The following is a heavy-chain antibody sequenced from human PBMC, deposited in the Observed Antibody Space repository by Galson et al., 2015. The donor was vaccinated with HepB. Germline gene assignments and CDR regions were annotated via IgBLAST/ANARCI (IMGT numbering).Heavy chain of an antibody. Sequence: SESLSLTCNVSGDSITNYFGKWIRQPAGSGLEWLGRIHSGGATHYNPSLKSRVAMSVDASRNQISLKLSSVTAADTAIYFCARRDSSAWYFDLWGQGTRVTVSS. V-gene: IGHV4-4*07. CDR2: IHSGGAT. J-gene: IGHJ4*02. CDR1: GDSITNYF. D-gene: IGHD3-22*01. CDR3: ARRDSSAWYFDL.